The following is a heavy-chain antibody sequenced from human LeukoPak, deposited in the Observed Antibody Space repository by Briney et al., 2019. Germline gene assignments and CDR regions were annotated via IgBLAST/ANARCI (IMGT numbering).Heavy chain of an antibody. J-gene: IGHJ4*02. V-gene: IGHV1-2*02. D-gene: IGHD6-13*01. CDR2: INPNSGGT. CDR1: GYTFTGYY. CDR3: ARLSGSSSWYYFDY. Sequence: ASVKVSCKASGYTFTGYYMHWVRQAPGQGLEWMGWINPNSGGTNYAQKFQGRVTMTRDTSISTAYMELSRLRSDDTAVYYCARLSGSSSWYYFDYWGQGTLVTLSS.